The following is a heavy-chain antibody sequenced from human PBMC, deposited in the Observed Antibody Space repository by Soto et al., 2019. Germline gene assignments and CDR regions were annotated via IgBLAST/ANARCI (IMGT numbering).Heavy chain of an antibody. CDR3: AKDIVVVPAEHYYYYGMDV. Sequence: PGGSLRLSCAASGFTFSSYGMHWVRQAPGKGLEWVAVISYDGSNKYYADSVKGRFTISRDNSKNTLYLQMNSLRAEDTAVYYCAKDIVVVPAEHYYYYGMDVWGQGTTVTVSS. CDR2: ISYDGSNK. V-gene: IGHV3-30*18. CDR1: GFTFSSYG. D-gene: IGHD2-2*01. J-gene: IGHJ6*02.